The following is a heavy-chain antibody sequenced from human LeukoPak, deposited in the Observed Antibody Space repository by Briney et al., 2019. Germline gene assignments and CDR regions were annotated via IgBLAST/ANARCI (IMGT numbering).Heavy chain of an antibody. CDR2: IFGNGVKT. CDR1: GFTFSGHS. CDR3: ARVGDWSNYFGMDA. Sequence: GGSLRLSCAASGFTFSGHSMTWVRQTPGKGLEWVSVIFGNGVKTYYADSLKGRFTISRDNSKSTLYLQMNSLRADDTAVYYCARVGDWSNYFGMDAWGQGTTVSVSS. J-gene: IGHJ6*02. D-gene: IGHD3-16*01. V-gene: IGHV3-23*01.